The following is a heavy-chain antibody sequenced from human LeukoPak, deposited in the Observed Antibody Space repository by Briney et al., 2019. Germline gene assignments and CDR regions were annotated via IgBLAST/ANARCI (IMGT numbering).Heavy chain of an antibody. CDR1: GFTFSSYA. J-gene: IGHJ4*02. CDR2: ISSNGGST. CDR3: ARVQSEYQVLSGFDY. V-gene: IGHV3-64*01. D-gene: IGHD2-2*01. Sequence: PGGSLRLSCAASGFTFSSYAMHWVRQAPGKGLEYVSAISSNGGSTYYANSVKGRFTISRDNSKNTLYLQMGSLRAEDMAVYYCARVQSEYQVLSGFDYWGQGTLVTVSS.